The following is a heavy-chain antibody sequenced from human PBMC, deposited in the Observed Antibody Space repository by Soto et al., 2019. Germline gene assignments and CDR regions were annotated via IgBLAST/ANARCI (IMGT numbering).Heavy chain of an antibody. Sequence: QVQLQESGPGLVKPSGTLSLTCGVSGGSISSSNWWSWVRQSPGKGLEWIGEIYQSGSTNYNPSLTSRVTISVDKSKDQFSLKLRSVTAADTAVYYCARAAGLLTYYYDMDVWGKGTTVTVSS. CDR1: GGSISSSNW. CDR2: IYQSGST. D-gene: IGHD6-19*01. J-gene: IGHJ6*03. V-gene: IGHV4-4*02. CDR3: ARAAGLLTYYYDMDV.